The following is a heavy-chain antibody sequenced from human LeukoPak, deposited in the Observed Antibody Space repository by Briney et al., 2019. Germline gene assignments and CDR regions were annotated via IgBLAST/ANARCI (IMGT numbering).Heavy chain of an antibody. CDR3: ARASHDYGDYSHFDY. D-gene: IGHD4-17*01. CDR2: IYRSGST. J-gene: IGHJ4*02. CDR1: GGSISSSNW. V-gene: IGHV4-4*02. Sequence: KTSGTLSLTCAVSGGSISSSNWWSWVRQPPGKGLEWIGEIYRSGSTNYNPSLKTRVTISVDKSKNQFSLKLSSVTAADTAVYYCARASHDYGDYSHFDYWGQGTLVTVSS.